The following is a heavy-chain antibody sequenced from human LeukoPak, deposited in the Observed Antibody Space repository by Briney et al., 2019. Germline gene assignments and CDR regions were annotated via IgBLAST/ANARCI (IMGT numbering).Heavy chain of an antibody. V-gene: IGHV3-21*01. Sequence: GGSLRLSCAASGFTFSSYSLNWVRQAPGKGLEWVSSISVSSRYIYYADSVKGRFTISRDNAKNSLYLRMNSLRAEVTALYYCARDKVNTGLDAFDIWGQGTMVTVSS. CDR1: GFTFSSYS. CDR3: ARDKVNTGLDAFDI. J-gene: IGHJ3*02. CDR2: ISVSSRYI. D-gene: IGHD5-18*01.